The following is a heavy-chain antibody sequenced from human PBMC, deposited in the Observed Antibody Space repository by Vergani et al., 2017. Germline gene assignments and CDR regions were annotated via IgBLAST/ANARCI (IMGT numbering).Heavy chain of an antibody. Sequence: EVQLVESGGGLIHPGGSLRLSCEGSGFSFSGYWMHWVRQSPEKGLVWVSRIKSDGSITNYADSVKGRFTISRDNAKNTLYLEMNSRRGDDTAIYHCVRVSCSGPCFMSNWFDSWGQGTLVTVSS. D-gene: IGHD2-15*01. CDR1: GFSFSGYW. CDR2: IKSDGSIT. J-gene: IGHJ5*01. V-gene: IGHV3-74*01. CDR3: VRVSCSGPCFMSNWFDS.